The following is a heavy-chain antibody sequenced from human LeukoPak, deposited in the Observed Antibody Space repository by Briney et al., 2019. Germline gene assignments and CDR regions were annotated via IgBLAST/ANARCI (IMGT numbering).Heavy chain of an antibody. CDR1: GYTFTRYG. V-gene: IGHV1-18*01. D-gene: IGHD2-15*01. CDR3: ARVGCSGGDCYYSADH. CDR2: VSGYSVNT. Sequence: GASVKVSCKTSGYTFTRYGVGWVLQAPGQGLEWMGWVSGYSVNTNYAQKVQGRVTMTTDTYTTTAYMELRSLRSDDPAVYYCARVGCSGGDCYYSADHWGQGTLVTVSS. J-gene: IGHJ5*02.